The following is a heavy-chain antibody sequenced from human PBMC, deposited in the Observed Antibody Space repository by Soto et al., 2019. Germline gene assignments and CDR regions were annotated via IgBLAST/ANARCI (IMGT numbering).Heavy chain of an antibody. D-gene: IGHD3-10*01. J-gene: IGHJ6*02. V-gene: IGHV4-59*08. Sequence: QVQLQESGPGLVKPSETLSLTCTVSGGSITNYYCSWFRQPPGKGLEWIGYIQYSGYSAYNLSLRRRVTMSMDTSKTPFSLMLESVTATATAVYYCARHGFGSLHGLVDVWGQGTTVIVSS. CDR1: GGSITNYY. CDR2: IQYSGYS. CDR3: ARHGFGSLHGLVDV.